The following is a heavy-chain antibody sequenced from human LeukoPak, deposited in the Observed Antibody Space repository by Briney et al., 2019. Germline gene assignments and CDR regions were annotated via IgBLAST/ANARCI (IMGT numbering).Heavy chain of an antibody. J-gene: IGHJ5*02. CDR3: ARIAAAGTGGWFDP. CDR1: GGTFDTYA. Sequence: ASVKVSCKASGGTFDTYAISWVRQAPGQGLEWMGIINPSGGSTSYAQKFQGRVTMTRDTSTSTVYMELSSLRSEDTAVYYCARIAAAGTGGWFDPWGQGTLVTVSS. CDR2: INPSGGST. D-gene: IGHD6-13*01. V-gene: IGHV1-46*02.